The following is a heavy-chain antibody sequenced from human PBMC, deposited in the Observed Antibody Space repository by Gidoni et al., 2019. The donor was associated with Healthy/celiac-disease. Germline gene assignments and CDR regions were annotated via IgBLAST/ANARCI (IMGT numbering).Heavy chain of an antibody. Sequence: EVQLVESGGGLVQPGRFPRLPCAASGFTFDDYAMHWVRQAPGKGLEWVSGISWNSGSIGYADSVKDRFTISRDNAKNSLYLQMNSLRAEDTALYYCAKDATYYDFWSGYYWFDYWGQGTLVTVSS. CDR1: GFTFDDYA. D-gene: IGHD3-3*01. J-gene: IGHJ4*02. V-gene: IGHV3-9*01. CDR2: ISWNSGSI. CDR3: AKDATYYDFWSGYYWFDY.